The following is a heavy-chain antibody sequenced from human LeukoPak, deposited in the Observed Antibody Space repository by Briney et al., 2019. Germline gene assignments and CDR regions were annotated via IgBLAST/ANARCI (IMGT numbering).Heavy chain of an antibody. J-gene: IGHJ5*02. CDR2: IIPIFGTA. D-gene: IGHD2-2*01. V-gene: IGHV1-69*05. CDR1: GGTFSSYA. CDR3: AREGSRNIVVVPAAPSQGWFDP. Sequence: GASVKVSCKASGGTFSSYAISWVRQVPGQGLEWMGGIIPIFGTANYAQKFQGRVTITTDESTSTAYMELSSLRSEDTAVYYCAREGSRNIVVVPAAPSQGWFDPWGQGTLVTVSS.